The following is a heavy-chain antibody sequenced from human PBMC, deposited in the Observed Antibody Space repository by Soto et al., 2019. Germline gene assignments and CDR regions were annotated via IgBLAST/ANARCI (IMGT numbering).Heavy chain of an antibody. J-gene: IGHJ6*02. D-gene: IGHD6-13*01. Sequence: QVQLVESGGGVVQPGRSLRLSCAASGFTFSSYGMHWVRQAPGKGLEWVAVIWYDGSNKYYADSVKGRFTISRDNSKNTLYLQMNSLRAEDTAVYYCARDRIAAATYYYYGMDVWGQGTTVTVSS. CDR3: ARDRIAAATYYYYGMDV. CDR1: GFTFSSYG. V-gene: IGHV3-33*01. CDR2: IWYDGSNK.